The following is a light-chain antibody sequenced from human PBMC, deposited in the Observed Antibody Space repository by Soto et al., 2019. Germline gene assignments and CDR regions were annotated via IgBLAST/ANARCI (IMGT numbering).Light chain of an antibody. V-gene: IGKV3-20*01. CDR1: QSVSSSY. CDR2: GGS. J-gene: IGKJ5*01. CDR3: QQYSASPIS. Sequence: EVVLTQSPGTLSLSPGERATLSCRASQSVSSSYLTWYQQRPGQAPRLVIYGGSRRATGIPDRFSGSGSGTDFTLTISRLEPEDFAVYYCQQYSASPISFGQGTQLEIK.